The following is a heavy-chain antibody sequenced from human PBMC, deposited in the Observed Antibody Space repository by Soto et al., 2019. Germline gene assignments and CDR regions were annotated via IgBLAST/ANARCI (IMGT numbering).Heavy chain of an antibody. D-gene: IGHD3-22*01. CDR3: AHSLIGYYYDSSGSNWFHP. CDR2: IYWDDDK. Sequence: SAPTLVNPTQTLTLTCTFSGFSLSTSGVGVGWIRQPPGKALEWLALIYWDDDKRYSPSLKSRLTITKDTSKNQVVLTMTNMDPVDTATYFCAHSLIGYYYDSSGSNWFHPWGQGTLVTV. V-gene: IGHV2-5*02. CDR1: GFSLSTSGVG. J-gene: IGHJ5*02.